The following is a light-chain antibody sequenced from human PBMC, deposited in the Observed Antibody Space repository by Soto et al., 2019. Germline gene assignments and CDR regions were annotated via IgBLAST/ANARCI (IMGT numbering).Light chain of an antibody. Sequence: QSALTQPRSVSGSPGQSVTISCTGTSSDVGGYNYVSCYQPHPGKAPKLMIYVVIKRPSGVPDRFSGSKSGNTASLTISGLQAEDEADYYCCSYAGSYYVFGTGTQLTVL. CDR2: VVI. CDR3: CSYAGSYYV. CDR1: SSDVGGYNY. J-gene: IGLJ1*01. V-gene: IGLV2-11*01.